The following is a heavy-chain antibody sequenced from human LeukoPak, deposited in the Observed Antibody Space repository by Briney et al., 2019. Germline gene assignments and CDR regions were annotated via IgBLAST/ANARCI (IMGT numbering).Heavy chain of an antibody. Sequence: ASVKVSCKGSGYTFTGYYMHWVRQAPGQGLEWMGWCNPNSGGTNYAQKFQGRVTMTRDTSISTAYMELSRLRSDDTAVYYCTRGEISTSWYLSCDYWGQGTLVTVSS. V-gene: IGHV1-2*02. CDR3: TRGEISTSWYLSCDY. J-gene: IGHJ4*02. D-gene: IGHD6-13*01. CDR2: CNPNSGGT. CDR1: GYTFTGYY.